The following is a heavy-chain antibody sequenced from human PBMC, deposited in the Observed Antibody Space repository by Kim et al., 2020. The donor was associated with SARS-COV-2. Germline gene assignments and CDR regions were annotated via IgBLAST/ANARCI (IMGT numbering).Heavy chain of an antibody. CDR2: IESTRGTAI. Sequence: GGSLRLSCAASEFTLSSYSINWVRQTPNKGLEWVSFIESTRGTAIHYADSVKGRFTISRDNAKNSLYLQMNSLRDEDTAVYYCSRDHYGNSAFDLWGQGTLGTVSS. CDR1: EFTLSSYS. V-gene: IGHV3-48*02. J-gene: IGHJ4*02. CDR3: SRDHYGNSAFDL. D-gene: IGHD4-17*01.